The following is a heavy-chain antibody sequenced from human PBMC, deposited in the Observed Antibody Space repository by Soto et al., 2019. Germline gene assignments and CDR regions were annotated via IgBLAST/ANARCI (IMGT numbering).Heavy chain of an antibody. CDR3: ARALQVATILGAAYSPYGMDV. CDR1: GFTFSDYY. D-gene: IGHD5-12*01. V-gene: IGHV3-11*01. J-gene: IGHJ6*02. CDR2: ISSSGSTI. Sequence: PGGSLRLSCAASGFTFSDYYMSWIRQAPGKGLEWVSYISSSGSTIYYADSVKGRFTISRDNAKNSLYLQMNSLRAEDTAVYYCARALQVATILGAAYSPYGMDVWGQGTTVTVSS.